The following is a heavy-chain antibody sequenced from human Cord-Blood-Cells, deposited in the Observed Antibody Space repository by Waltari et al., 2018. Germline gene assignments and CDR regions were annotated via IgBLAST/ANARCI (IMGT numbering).Heavy chain of an antibody. J-gene: IGHJ5*02. Sequence: QVQLVQSGAEVKKPGASVKVSCKASGYTFTGYYMHWVRQAPGQGLEWMGWINPNSGGTNYAQKFQGWVTMTRDTYISTAYMELSRLRSDDTAVDYCAGGEGITMVRGVILDPWGQGTLVTVSS. D-gene: IGHD3-10*01. CDR3: AGGEGITMVRGVILDP. V-gene: IGHV1-2*04. CDR1: GYTFTGYY. CDR2: INPNSGGT.